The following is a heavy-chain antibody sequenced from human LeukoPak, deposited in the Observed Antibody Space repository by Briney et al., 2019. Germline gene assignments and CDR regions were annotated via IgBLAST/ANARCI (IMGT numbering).Heavy chain of an antibody. CDR2: VSTNGDVT. D-gene: IGHD4-23*01. Sequence: QSGGSLRLSCVASGLTFNSHSMSWVRQAPGMGLEWVSVVSTNGDVTFYADSVKGRFAISRDNSKNTLFLQMNSLRAEDTAVYYCARDTVAGHPFDYWGQGTLVTVSS. V-gene: IGHV3-23*01. CDR3: ARDTVAGHPFDY. CDR1: GLTFNSHS. J-gene: IGHJ4*02.